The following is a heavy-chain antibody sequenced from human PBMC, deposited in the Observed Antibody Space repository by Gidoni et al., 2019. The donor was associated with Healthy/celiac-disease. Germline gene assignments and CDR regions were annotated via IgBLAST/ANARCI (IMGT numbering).Heavy chain of an antibody. J-gene: IGHJ4*02. Sequence: EVQLVESGGGLVQPGGSLRLSCAASGFTFSSYWMSWVRQAPGKGLEWVANIKQDGSEKYYVDSVKGRFTISRDNAKNSLYLQMNSLRAEDTAVYYCARVNDSSSWSDGLDYWGQGTLVTVSS. CDR3: ARVNDSSSWSDGLDY. CDR2: IKQDGSEK. CDR1: GFTFSSYW. D-gene: IGHD6-13*01. V-gene: IGHV3-7*01.